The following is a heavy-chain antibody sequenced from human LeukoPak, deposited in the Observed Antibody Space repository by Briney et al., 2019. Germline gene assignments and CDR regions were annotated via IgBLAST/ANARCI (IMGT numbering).Heavy chain of an antibody. CDR2: ITGSGSST. CDR1: GFTFSSYA. V-gene: IGHV3-23*01. D-gene: IGHD6-13*01. Sequence: GGSLRLSCAASGFTFSSYAMSWVRQAPGKGLEWVSTITGSGSSTYYADSVKGRFTISRDNSKNTLYLQMNSLRAEDTAVYYCARSLLWYSVAFDNWGQGTMVTVSS. J-gene: IGHJ3*02. CDR3: ARSLLWYSVAFDN.